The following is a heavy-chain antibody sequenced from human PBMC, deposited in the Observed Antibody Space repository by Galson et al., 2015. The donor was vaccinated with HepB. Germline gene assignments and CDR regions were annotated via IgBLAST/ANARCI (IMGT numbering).Heavy chain of an antibody. J-gene: IGHJ4*02. D-gene: IGHD1-26*01. CDR2: ISSSSSSTI. CDR1: GFTFSNYN. CDR3: GRDTMGAIDY. V-gene: IGHV3-48*04. Sequence: SLRLSCAASGFTFSNYNMNWVRQAPGKGLERVSYISSSSSSTIYYADSVKGRFTISRDNAKNSLYLQMNSLRAEDTAVYYCGRDTMGAIDYWGQGTLVTVSS.